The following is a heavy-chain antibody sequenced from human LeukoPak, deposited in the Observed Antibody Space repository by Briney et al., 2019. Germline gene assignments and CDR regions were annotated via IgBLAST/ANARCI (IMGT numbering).Heavy chain of an antibody. CDR1: GGSFSGYY. CDR2: INHSGST. CDR3: ARVSGYSGFD. J-gene: IGHJ4*02. Sequence: PSETLSLTCAVYGGSFSGYYWSWIRQPPGKGLEWIGEINHSGSTNYNPSLKSRVTISVDTSKNQFSLKLSSATAADTAVYYCARVSGYSGFDWGQGTLVTVSS. D-gene: IGHD5-12*01. V-gene: IGHV4-34*01.